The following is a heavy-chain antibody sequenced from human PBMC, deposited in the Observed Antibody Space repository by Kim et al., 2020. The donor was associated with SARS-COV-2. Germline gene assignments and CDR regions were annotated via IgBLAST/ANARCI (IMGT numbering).Heavy chain of an antibody. Sequence: GGSLRLSCTTSGFTFGDFSVTWVRQAPGQGLEWVGFIKPKSHGTTTEYAASVKGRFTISRDDSKSVAYLQMNSLKTEDSAVYYCTRRDWALDSWGQGTLVTVSS. J-gene: IGHJ4*02. CDR3: TRRDWALDS. CDR2: IKPKSHGTTT. D-gene: IGHD2-21*01. CDR1: GFTFGDFS. V-gene: IGHV3-49*04.